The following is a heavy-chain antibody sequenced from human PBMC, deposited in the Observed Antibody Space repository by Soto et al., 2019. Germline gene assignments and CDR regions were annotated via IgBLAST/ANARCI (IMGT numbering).Heavy chain of an antibody. D-gene: IGHD3-22*01. CDR2: ISSNGGST. Sequence: GGSLRLSCAASGFTFSSYAMHWVRQAPGKGLEYVSAISSNGGSTYYANPVKGRFTISRDNSKNTLYLQMGSLRAEDMAVYYCAGGLYYDSSGVIGGMDVWGQGTTVTVSS. CDR3: AGGLYYDSSGVIGGMDV. V-gene: IGHV3-64*01. CDR1: GFTFSSYA. J-gene: IGHJ6*02.